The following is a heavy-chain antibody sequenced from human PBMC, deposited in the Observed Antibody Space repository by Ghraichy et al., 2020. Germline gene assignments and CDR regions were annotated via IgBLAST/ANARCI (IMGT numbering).Heavy chain of an antibody. Sequence: GGSLRLSCAASGFTFGYYGMSWVRQPPGKGLEWVSTIRNDGVDKHYIDSVNGRFTISRDNSKNTLSLQMSSLRAEDTAVYYCVTDVGGTRMFEYWGQGTPVTVSS. CDR3: VTDVGGTRMFEY. J-gene: IGHJ4*02. CDR2: IRNDGVDK. CDR1: GFTFGYYG. D-gene: IGHD1-7*01. V-gene: IGHV3-23*01.